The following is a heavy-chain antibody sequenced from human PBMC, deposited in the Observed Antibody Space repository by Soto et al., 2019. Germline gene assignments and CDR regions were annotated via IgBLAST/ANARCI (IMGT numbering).Heavy chain of an antibody. CDR3: AMTLYGDNVDY. V-gene: IGHV1-8*01. D-gene: IGHD4-17*01. J-gene: IGHJ4*02. CDR2: MNPNSGNT. Sequence: QVQLVQSGAEVKKPGASVKVSCKASGYTFTSYDINWVRQATGQGLEWMGWMNPNSGNTGYAQKFQGRVTXXXXXXXXXXXXXXXSLXXXDTAVYYCAMTLYGDNVDYWGQGTLVTVSS. CDR1: GYTFTSYD.